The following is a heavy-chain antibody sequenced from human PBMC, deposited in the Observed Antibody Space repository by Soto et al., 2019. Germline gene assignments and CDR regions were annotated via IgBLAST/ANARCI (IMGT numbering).Heavy chain of an antibody. CDR2: INHSGST. J-gene: IGHJ3*02. V-gene: IGHV4-34*01. Sequence: SETLSLTCAVYGGSFSGYYWSWIRQPPGKGLEWIGEINHSGSTNYNPSLKSRVTISVDTSKNQFSLKLSSVTAADTAVYYCAREPSGYCSSTYGLPVGAFAIWGQGTSVPVSS. D-gene: IGHD2-2*01. CDR1: GGSFSGYY. CDR3: AREPSGYCSSTYGLPVGAFAI.